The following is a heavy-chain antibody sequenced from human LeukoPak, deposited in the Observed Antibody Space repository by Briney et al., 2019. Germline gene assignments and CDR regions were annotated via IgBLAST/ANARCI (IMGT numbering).Heavy chain of an antibody. Sequence: SETLSLTCTVSGGSITSSNYYWAWIRQPPGKGLEWIGSIHYSGSAYYGPTLRSRVTISVDTSKNQFSLKVSAATAADTAVYYCARDSKYDSSGHAPWGQGTQVTVSS. J-gene: IGHJ5*02. CDR2: IHYSGSA. CDR3: ARDSKYDSSGHAP. V-gene: IGHV4-39*07. D-gene: IGHD3-22*01. CDR1: GGSITSSNYY.